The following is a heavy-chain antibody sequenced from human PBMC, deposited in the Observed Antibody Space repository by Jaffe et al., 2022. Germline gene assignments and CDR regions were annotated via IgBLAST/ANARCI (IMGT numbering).Heavy chain of an antibody. D-gene: IGHD3-9*01. V-gene: IGHV3-48*01. Sequence: EVQLVESGGGLVQPGGSLRLSCAASGFTFSSYSMNWVRQAPGKGLEWVSYISSSSSTIYYADSVKGRFTISRDNAKNSLYLQMNSLRAEDTAVYYCARDSDIFWGFRYFDLWGRGTLVTVSS. CDR3: ARDSDIFWGFRYFDL. CDR2: ISSSSSTI. J-gene: IGHJ2*01. CDR1: GFTFSSYS.